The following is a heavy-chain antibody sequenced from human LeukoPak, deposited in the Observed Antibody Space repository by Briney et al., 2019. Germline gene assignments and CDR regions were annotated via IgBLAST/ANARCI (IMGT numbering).Heavy chain of an antibody. CDR2: IYPGDSDT. CDR3: ARLRPRGYGTDKEAFDF. CDR1: GYTFTTSW. J-gene: IGHJ3*01. Sequence: GESLKISCMGSGYTFTTSWIGWVRQMPGKGLEWMGIIYPGDSDTRYSPSFQGQVIISADKSISTAYLQWSSLKASDTAVYYCARLRPRGYGTDKEAFDFWGQGTMVTVSS. V-gene: IGHV5-51*01. D-gene: IGHD5-12*01.